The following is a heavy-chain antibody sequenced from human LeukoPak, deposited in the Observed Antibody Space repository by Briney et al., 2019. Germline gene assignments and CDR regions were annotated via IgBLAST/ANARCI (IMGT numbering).Heavy chain of an antibody. J-gene: IGHJ4*02. CDR3: AKGGNSSGWKGKYYFDY. CDR1: GFTVSSNY. Sequence: GGSLRLSCAASGFTVSSNYMSWVRQAPGKGLEWVSVIYSGGSTYYADSMKGRFTISRDNSKNTLYLQMNSLRAEDTAVYYWAKGGNSSGWKGKYYFDYWGQGTLVTVSS. D-gene: IGHD6-19*01. V-gene: IGHV3-53*01. CDR2: IYSGGST.